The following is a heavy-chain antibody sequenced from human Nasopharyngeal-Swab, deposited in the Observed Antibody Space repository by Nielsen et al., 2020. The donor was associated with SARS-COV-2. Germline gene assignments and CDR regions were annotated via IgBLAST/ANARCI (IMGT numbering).Heavy chain of an antibody. V-gene: IGHV3-13*01. CDR1: GFTFSSYG. Sequence: GESLKISCAASGFTFSSYGMHWVRQATGKGLEWVSAIGTAGDTYYPGSVKGRFTISRENAKNSLYLQMNSLRAGDTAVYYCARGRGSSWAYYYYGMDVWGQGTTVTVSS. CDR3: ARGRGSSWAYYYYGMDV. CDR2: IGTAGDT. D-gene: IGHD6-13*01. J-gene: IGHJ6*02.